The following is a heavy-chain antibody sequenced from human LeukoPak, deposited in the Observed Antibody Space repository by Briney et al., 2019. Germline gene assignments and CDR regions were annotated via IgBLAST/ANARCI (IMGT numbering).Heavy chain of an antibody. CDR2: ISTSGSYI. V-gene: IGHV3-21*01. D-gene: IGHD5-12*01. CDR1: GFTFSNYN. Sequence: GGSLRLSCAATGFTFSNYNMNWVRQAPGKGLEWVSSISTSGSYIYYADSVRGRFTSSRDNAKNSLYLQMNSLRAEDTAVYYCAREGSSFGGYERLDYWGQGTLVTVSS. J-gene: IGHJ4*02. CDR3: AREGSSFGGYERLDY.